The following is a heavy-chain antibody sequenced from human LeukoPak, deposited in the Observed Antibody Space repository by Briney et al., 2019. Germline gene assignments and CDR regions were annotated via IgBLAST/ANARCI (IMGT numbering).Heavy chain of an antibody. CDR1: GFTFSTYW. CDR3: AKVLSYSSGPTRLDY. Sequence: PGGSLRLSCATSGFTFSTYWMGWVRQAPGKGLEWVAHIRQDGSDKYYVDSVKGRFTISRDNSKNTLYLQMNSLRAEDTAVYYCAKVLSYSSGPTRLDYWGQGTLVTVSS. J-gene: IGHJ4*02. V-gene: IGHV3-7*03. D-gene: IGHD6-19*01. CDR2: IRQDGSDK.